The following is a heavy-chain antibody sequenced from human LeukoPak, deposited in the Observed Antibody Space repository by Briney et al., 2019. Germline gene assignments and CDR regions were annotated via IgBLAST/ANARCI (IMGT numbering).Heavy chain of an antibody. CDR1: GYTFTSYY. J-gene: IGHJ4*02. D-gene: IGHD3-9*01. Sequence: ASVKVSCKASGYTFTSYYMNWVRQATGQGLEWMGIINPSGGSTSYAQKFQGRVTMTRDTSTSTVYMELSSLRSEDTAVYYCARDIEAGRDYDILTGYADYWGQGTLVTVSS. CDR2: INPSGGST. CDR3: ARDIEAGRDYDILTGYADY. V-gene: IGHV1-46*03.